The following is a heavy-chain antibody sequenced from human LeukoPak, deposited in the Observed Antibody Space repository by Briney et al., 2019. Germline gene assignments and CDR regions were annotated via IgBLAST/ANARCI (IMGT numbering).Heavy chain of an antibody. V-gene: IGHV3-30*18. D-gene: IGHD3-22*01. CDR1: GFTFSSYG. Sequence: GGSLRLSCAASGFTFSSYGMHWVRQAPGKGLEWVAVISYDGSNKYYADSVKGRFTISRDNSKNTLYLQMNSLRAEDTAVYYCAKTRYYYDSSPLDYWGQGTLVTVSS. J-gene: IGHJ4*02. CDR3: AKTRYYYDSSPLDY. CDR2: ISYDGSNK.